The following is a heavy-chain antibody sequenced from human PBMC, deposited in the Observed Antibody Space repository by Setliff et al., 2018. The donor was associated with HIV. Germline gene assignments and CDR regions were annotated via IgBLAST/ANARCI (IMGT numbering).Heavy chain of an antibody. CDR1: GGSFSGYY. V-gene: IGHV4-34*01. D-gene: IGHD5-18*01. CDR3: ARDGYSYGVSREGDY. Sequence: SETLSLTCAVYGGSFSGYYWSWIRQPPGKGLEWIGEINHSGSTNYNPSLKSRVTISVDTSKNQFSLKLSSVTAADTAVYYCARDGYSYGVSREGDYWGQGTLVTVS. CDR2: INHSGST. J-gene: IGHJ4*02.